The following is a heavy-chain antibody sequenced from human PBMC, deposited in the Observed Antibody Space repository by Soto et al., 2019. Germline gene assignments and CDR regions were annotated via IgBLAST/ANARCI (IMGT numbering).Heavy chain of an antibody. D-gene: IGHD6-25*01. CDR3: AKFFVETGSNSGWPWSFHY. Sequence: VQLLESGGGLVQPGRSLRLSCAASGFTFSNYAMSWVRQAPGQGLDWVSAISGGGGTTYYADSVKGRFTISRDNSKNTLFLQMNSLRAEDAAVYYCAKFFVETGSNSGWPWSFHYWGQGTLVTVSS. J-gene: IGHJ4*02. V-gene: IGHV3-23*01. CDR2: ISGGGGTT. CDR1: GFTFSNYA.